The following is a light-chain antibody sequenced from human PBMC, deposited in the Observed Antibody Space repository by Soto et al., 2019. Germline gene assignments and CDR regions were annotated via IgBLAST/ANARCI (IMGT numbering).Light chain of an antibody. Sequence: QSALTQPASVSGSPGQSITISCTGTSSDVGGYDYVSWYLHHPGNAPKLIISAVSNRPSGVSNRFSGSKSGNTASLTISGFQAEDEADYYCNSYTSSSTHVFGTGTKLTVL. J-gene: IGLJ1*01. CDR1: SSDVGGYDY. CDR3: NSYTSSSTHV. V-gene: IGLV2-14*01. CDR2: AVS.